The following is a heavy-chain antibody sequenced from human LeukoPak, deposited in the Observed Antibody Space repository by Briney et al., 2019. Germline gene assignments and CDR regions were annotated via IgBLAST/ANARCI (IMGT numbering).Heavy chain of an antibody. CDR3: AREPLVVVPAAIPSDY. D-gene: IGHD2-2*02. CDR1: GYTFTSYD. CDR2: ISAYNGNT. V-gene: IGHV1-18*01. Sequence: GASVKVSCTASGYTFTSYDINWVRQAPGQGLEWMGWISAYNGNTNYAQKLQGRVTMTTDTSTSTAYMELRSLRSDDTAVYYCAREPLVVVPAAIPSDYWGQGTLVTVSS. J-gene: IGHJ4*02.